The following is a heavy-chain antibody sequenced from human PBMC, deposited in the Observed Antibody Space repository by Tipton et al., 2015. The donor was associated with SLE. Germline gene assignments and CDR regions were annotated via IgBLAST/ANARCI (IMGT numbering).Heavy chain of an antibody. V-gene: IGHV4-59*08. CDR1: GGSISSYY. D-gene: IGHD3-3*01. CDR2: VFYSGST. Sequence: TLSLTCTVSGGSISSYYWRWFRQPPGKGLEWIGYVFYSGSTSYNPSLQSRVTIAVDTPKNQFSRKLSSVTAADTAVYYCARTSTYYDFWSGSYYYYYYRDVWGKGTAVTVSS. CDR3: ARTSTYYDFWSGSYYYYYYRDV. J-gene: IGHJ6*03.